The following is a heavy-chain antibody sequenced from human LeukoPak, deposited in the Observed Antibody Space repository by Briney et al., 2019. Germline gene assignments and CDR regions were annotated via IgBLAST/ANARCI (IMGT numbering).Heavy chain of an antibody. CDR1: GGTFSSYA. J-gene: IGHJ4*02. CDR3: ARYDFWSGSPDPRFDY. V-gene: IGHV1-2*02. CDR2: INPNSGGT. Sequence: ASVKVSCKASGGTFSSYAISWVRQAPGQGLEWMGWINPNSGGTNYAQKFQGRVTMTRDTSISTAYMELSRLRSDDTAVYYCARYDFWSGSPDPRFDYWGQGTLVTVSS. D-gene: IGHD3-3*01.